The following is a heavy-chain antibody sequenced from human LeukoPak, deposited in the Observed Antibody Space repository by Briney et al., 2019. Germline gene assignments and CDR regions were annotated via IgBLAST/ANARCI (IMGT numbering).Heavy chain of an antibody. V-gene: IGHV3-7*01. CDR3: VREGRLAY. CDR1: GFTFSNYW. J-gene: IGHJ4*01. CDR2: IDQDGSAK. D-gene: IGHD3-9*01. Sequence: GGSLRLSCTASGFTFSNYWMSWVRQAPGKGLEWVGNIDQDGSAKYYVDSVKGRFTISRDNAQNLLYPQMNSLRADDTAVYFCVREGRLAYWGQGTLVTVSS.